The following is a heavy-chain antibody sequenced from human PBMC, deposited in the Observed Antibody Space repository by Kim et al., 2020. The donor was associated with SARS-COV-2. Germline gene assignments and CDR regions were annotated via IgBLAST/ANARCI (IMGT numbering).Heavy chain of an antibody. V-gene: IGHV1-46*01. Sequence: ASVKVSCKASGYTFTSYYMHWVRQAPGQGLEWMGIINPSGGSTSYAQKFQGRVTMTRDTSTSAVYMELSSLRSEDTAVYYCARALHYYDSSGYYYGLFDYWGQGTLVTVSS. CDR2: INPSGGST. CDR3: ARALHYYDSSGYYYGLFDY. D-gene: IGHD3-22*01. J-gene: IGHJ4*02. CDR1: GYTFTSYY.